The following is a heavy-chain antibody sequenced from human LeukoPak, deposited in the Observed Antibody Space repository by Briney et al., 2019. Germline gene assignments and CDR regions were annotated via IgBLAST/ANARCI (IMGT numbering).Heavy chain of an antibody. CDR1: GFTFSSYE. CDR2: ISSSGSTI. CDR3: AELGMTMIGGV. Sequence: PAGSLRLSCAASGFTFSSYEMNWVRQAPGKGLEWVSYISSSGSTIYYADSVKGRFTIYRDNVKNSLYLQMNSLRAEDTAVYYCAELGMTMIGGVWGKGTTVTISS. J-gene: IGHJ6*04. D-gene: IGHD3-10*02. V-gene: IGHV3-48*03.